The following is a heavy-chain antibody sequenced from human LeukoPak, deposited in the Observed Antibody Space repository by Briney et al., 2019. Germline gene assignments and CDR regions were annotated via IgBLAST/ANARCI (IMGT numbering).Heavy chain of an antibody. J-gene: IGHJ4*02. CDR2: INHSGST. CDR3: ARSWSGYRDFDY. D-gene: IGHD3-3*01. CDR1: GASFSSGDQY. V-gene: IGHV4-34*01. Sequence: SETLSLTCTVSGASFSSGDQYWNWIRQPPGKGLEWIGEINHSGSTNYNPSLKSRVTISVDTSKNQFSLKLSSVTAADTAVYYCARSWSGYRDFDYWGQGTLVTVSS.